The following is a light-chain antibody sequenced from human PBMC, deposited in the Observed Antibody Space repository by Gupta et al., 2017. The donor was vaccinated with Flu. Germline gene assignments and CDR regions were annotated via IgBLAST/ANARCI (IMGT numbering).Light chain of an antibody. CDR1: QSLVYSGGNTY. CDR2: NTS. J-gene: IGKJ1*01. Sequence: DVVMTQSPLFLPVSLGQPASIYCRSSQSLVYSGGNTYLIWFHQRPGQSPRRLIYNTSNRDSGVPDRFTGSGSGTDFTLKISRVEAEDVGVYYCRQGKHFPWTFGQGTKVEIK. V-gene: IGKV2-30*01. CDR3: RQGKHFPWT.